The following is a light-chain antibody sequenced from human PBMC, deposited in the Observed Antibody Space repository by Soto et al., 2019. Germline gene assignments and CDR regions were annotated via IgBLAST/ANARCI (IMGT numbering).Light chain of an antibody. CDR1: SSDVGGYNY. V-gene: IGLV2-14*01. J-gene: IGLJ1*01. CDR3: SSYTTSSTLV. Sequence: QSALTQPPSASGSPGQSITISCTGTSSDVGGYNYVSWYQQHPGKAPKLMIYEVSNRPSGVSNRFSGSKSGNTASLTISGLQAEDEADYYSSSYTTSSTLVFGTGTKVTVL. CDR2: EVS.